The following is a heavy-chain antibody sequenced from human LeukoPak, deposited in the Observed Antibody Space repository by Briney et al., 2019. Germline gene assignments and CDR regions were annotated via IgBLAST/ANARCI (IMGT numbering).Heavy chain of an antibody. CDR3: ARGGRGYHPGY. D-gene: IGHD1-14*01. J-gene: IGHJ4*02. CDR1: GGSISSSSYY. Sequence: SETLSLTCTVSGGSISSSSYYWGWIRQPPGKGLEWIGSIYYSGSTYYNPSLKSRVTISVDTSKNQFSLKLSSVTAADTAVYYCARGGRGYHPGYWGQGTLVTVSS. CDR2: IYYSGST. V-gene: IGHV4-39*07.